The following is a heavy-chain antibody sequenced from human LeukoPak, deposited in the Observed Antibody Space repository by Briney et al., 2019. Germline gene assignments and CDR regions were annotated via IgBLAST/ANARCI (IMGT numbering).Heavy chain of an antibody. V-gene: IGHV4-61*01. CDR3: ARDRYYYYGMDV. J-gene: IGHJ6*02. CDR2: IYYSGST. Sequence: PSETLSLTCTVSGGSFSSGSYYWSWIRQPPGKGLEWIGYIYYSGSTNYNPSLKSRVTISVDTSKNQFSLKLSSVTAADTAVYYCARDRYYYYGMDVWGQGTTVIVSS. CDR1: GGSFSSGSYY.